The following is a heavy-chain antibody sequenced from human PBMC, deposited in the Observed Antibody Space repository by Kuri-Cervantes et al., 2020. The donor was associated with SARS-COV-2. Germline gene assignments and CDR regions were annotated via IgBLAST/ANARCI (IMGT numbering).Heavy chain of an antibody. J-gene: IGHJ4*02. D-gene: IGHD2-15*01. CDR2: VNPSGGST. V-gene: IGHV1-46*01. CDR3: ARVGYCSGGSCYLGYYFDY. CDR1: GYTFTSYY. Sequence: ASVKVSCKASGYTFTSYYIHWVRQAPGQGLEWMGIVNPSGGSTAYAQKFQGRISLTRDTSTSTVYMELSSLRSEDTAVYYCARVGYCSGGSCYLGYYFDYWGQGTLVTVSS.